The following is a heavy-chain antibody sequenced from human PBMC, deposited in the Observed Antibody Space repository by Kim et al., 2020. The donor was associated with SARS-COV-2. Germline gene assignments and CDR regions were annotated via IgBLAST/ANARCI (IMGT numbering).Heavy chain of an antibody. CDR1: GFTFSSYA. CDR3: AKDFIDYYDSSGYYYPPDLGDY. D-gene: IGHD3-22*01. Sequence: GGSLRLSCAASGFTFSSYAMSWVRQAPGKGLEWVSAISGSGGSTYYADSVKGRFTISRDNSKNTLYLQMNSLRAEDTAVYYCAKDFIDYYDSSGYYYPPDLGDYWGQGTLVTVSS. V-gene: IGHV3-23*01. CDR2: ISGSGGST. J-gene: IGHJ4*02.